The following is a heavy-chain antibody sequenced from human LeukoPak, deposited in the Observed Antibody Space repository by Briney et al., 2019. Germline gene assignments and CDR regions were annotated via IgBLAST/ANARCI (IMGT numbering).Heavy chain of an antibody. D-gene: IGHD3-22*01. CDR3: ARAGVVVITYSLVPDAFDI. CDR1: EYTFTSYY. CDR2: INPSGGST. J-gene: IGHJ3*02. V-gene: IGHV1-46*01. Sequence: ASVKVSCKASEYTFTSYYMHWVRQAPGQGLEWMGIINPSGGSTSYAQKFQGRVTMTRDTSTSTVYMELSSLRSEDTAVYYCARAGVVVITYSLVPDAFDIWGQGTMVTVSS.